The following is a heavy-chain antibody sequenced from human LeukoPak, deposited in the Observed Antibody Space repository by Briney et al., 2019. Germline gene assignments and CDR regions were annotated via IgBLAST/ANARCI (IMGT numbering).Heavy chain of an antibody. D-gene: IGHD6-6*01. Sequence: PSETLSLTCAVYGGSFSGYYWSWIRQPPGKGLEWIGEINDSGSTNYNPSLKSRVTISVDTSKNQFSLKLSSVTAADTAVYYCARAHSSSEYYFYYYMDVWGKGTTVTVSS. V-gene: IGHV4-34*01. CDR3: ARAHSSSEYYFYYYMDV. J-gene: IGHJ6*03. CDR1: GGSFSGYY. CDR2: INDSGST.